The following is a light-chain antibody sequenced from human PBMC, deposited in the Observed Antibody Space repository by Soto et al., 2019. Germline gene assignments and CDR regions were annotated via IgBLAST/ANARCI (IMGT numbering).Light chain of an antibody. J-gene: IGKJ4*01. CDR3: QQYNNWPPLT. CDR2: GAS. CDR1: QSVSSN. V-gene: IGKV3-15*01. Sequence: EIVMTQSPATLSVSPGERATLSCRASQSVSSNLAWYQQKPGQAPRLLIYGASTRATGIPARFSGSGSGIEFTLTISSLQSEDFAVYYCQQYNNWPPLTSGGGTKVEIK.